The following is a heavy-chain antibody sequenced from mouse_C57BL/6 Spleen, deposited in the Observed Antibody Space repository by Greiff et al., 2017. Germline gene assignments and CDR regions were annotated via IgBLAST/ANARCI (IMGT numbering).Heavy chain of an antibody. J-gene: IGHJ1*03. CDR3: ARREYVRYFDV. V-gene: IGHV1-53*01. CDR1: GYTFTSYW. CDR2: INPSNGGT. Sequence: VQLQQSGTELVKPGASVKLSCKASGYTFTSYWMDWVKQRPGQGLEWIGNINPSNGGTNYNEKFKGKATLTVDKYSSTAYMQLSSLTSEDSAVYYCARREYVRYFDVWGTGTTVTVSS. D-gene: IGHD5-1*01.